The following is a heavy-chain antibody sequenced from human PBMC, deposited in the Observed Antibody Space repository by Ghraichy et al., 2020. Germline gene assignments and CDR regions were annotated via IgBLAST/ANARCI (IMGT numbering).Heavy chain of an antibody. J-gene: IGHJ6*02. CDR2: IYTSGST. D-gene: IGHD2-8*01. CDR3: ARDPGCTNGVCYWYYYYGMDV. Sequence: SETLSLTCTVSGGSISSYYWSWIRQPAGKGLEWIGRIYTSGSTNYNPSLKSRVTMSVDTSKNQFSLKLSSVTAADTAVYYCARDPGCTNGVCYWYYYYGMDVWGQGTTVTVSS. CDR1: GGSISSYY. V-gene: IGHV4-4*07.